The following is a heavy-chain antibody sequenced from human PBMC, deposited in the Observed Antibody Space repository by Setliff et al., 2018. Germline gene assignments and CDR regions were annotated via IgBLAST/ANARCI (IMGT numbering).Heavy chain of an antibody. CDR2: IYTSGTT. CDR3: TKEYVVISFVANTHSHYGMDV. D-gene: IGHD2-21*01. Sequence: SETLSLTCTVSGASIRSGSHYWSWIRQSAERGLEWIGHIYTSGTTDYSPSFKSRVSISADTSKNLVSLKLHSVTAADTAVYYCTKEYVVISFVANTHSHYGMDVWGKGTTVTVSS. V-gene: IGHV4-61*09. J-gene: IGHJ6*04. CDR1: GASIRSGSHY.